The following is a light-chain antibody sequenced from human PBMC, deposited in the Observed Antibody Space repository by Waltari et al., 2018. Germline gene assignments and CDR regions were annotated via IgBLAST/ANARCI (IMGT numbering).Light chain of an antibody. CDR1: SSDVGGYTY. J-gene: IGLJ2*01. Sequence: QSALTQPPSASGSPGQSVTISCTGTSSDVGGYTYVSWYQQHPGKAPKLIISEVNKRPSGVPDRFSGSKSGNTASLTVSGLQADDEADYYCSSYSGSNNLGVFGGGTKLTVL. V-gene: IGLV2-8*01. CDR3: SSYSGSNNLGV. CDR2: EVN.